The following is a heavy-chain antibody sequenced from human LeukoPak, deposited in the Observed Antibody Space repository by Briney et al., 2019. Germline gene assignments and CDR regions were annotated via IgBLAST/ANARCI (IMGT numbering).Heavy chain of an antibody. CDR3: AREGILRDYYYYMDV. V-gene: IGHV3-33*01. Sequence: PGGSLRLSCAASGFTFSDYGMHWVRQAPGKGLEWVAVIWYDGVNKYYADSVKGRFTISRDNSKNRLYLQMNSLRAEDTAVYYCAREGILRDYYYYMDVWGKGTTVNVSS. CDR2: IWYDGVNK. CDR1: GFTFSDYG. J-gene: IGHJ6*03. D-gene: IGHD2/OR15-2a*01.